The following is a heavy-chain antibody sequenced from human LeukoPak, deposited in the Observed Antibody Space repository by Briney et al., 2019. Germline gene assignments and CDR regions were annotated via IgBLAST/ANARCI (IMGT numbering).Heavy chain of an antibody. CDR3: ARVGWSGSWSLNLDY. Sequence: ASVKVSCKASGSTFTDYYMHWVRQAPGQGLEWMGWINPKNGGTNYARKFQDRVTMTRDTSISTVYTELSRLTSDDTAVYYCARVGWSGSWSLNLDYWGQGTLVTVSS. V-gene: IGHV1-2*02. CDR1: GSTFTDYY. D-gene: IGHD3-10*01. CDR2: INPKNGGT. J-gene: IGHJ4*02.